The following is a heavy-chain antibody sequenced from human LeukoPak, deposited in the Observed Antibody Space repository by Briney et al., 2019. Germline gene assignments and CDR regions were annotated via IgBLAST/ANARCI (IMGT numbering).Heavy chain of an antibody. J-gene: IGHJ3*02. CDR3: ARDGNAFDI. V-gene: IGHV4-59*01. Sequence: SETLSLTCTVSGGSISSYYWSWIRQPPGKGLEWIGYIYHSGSTNYNPSLKSRVTISVDTSKNQFSLKLSSVTAADTAVYYCARDGNAFDIWGQGTMVTVSS. CDR1: GGSISSYY. CDR2: IYHSGST.